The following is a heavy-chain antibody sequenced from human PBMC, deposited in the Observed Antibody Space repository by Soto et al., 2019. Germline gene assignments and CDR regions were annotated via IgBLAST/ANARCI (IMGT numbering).Heavy chain of an antibody. CDR1: GYTFTSYG. CDR3: ARDWFHGRFGELSYYMDV. V-gene: IGHV1-18*01. D-gene: IGHD3-10*01. J-gene: IGHJ6*03. CDR2: ISAYNGNT. Sequence: ASVKVSCKASGYTFTSYGISWVRQAPGQGLEWMGWISAYNGNTNYAQKLQGRVTMTTDTSTGTAYMELRSLRSDDTAVYYCARDWFHGRFGELSYYMDVWGKGTTVTVSS.